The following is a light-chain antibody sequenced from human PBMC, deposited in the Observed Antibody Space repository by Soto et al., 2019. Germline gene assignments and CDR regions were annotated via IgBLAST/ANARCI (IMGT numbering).Light chain of an antibody. CDR2: GNS. Sequence: QSVLTQPPSVSGAPGQRVTISCTGSSSNIGAGYDVHWYQQLPGTAPKLLIYGNSNRPSGVPDRFSGSKSGTSASLAITGLQAEDEADYYCPSYDSIRSALFGGGTKVTVL. CDR3: PSYDSIRSAL. V-gene: IGLV1-40*01. CDR1: SSNIGAGYD. J-gene: IGLJ3*02.